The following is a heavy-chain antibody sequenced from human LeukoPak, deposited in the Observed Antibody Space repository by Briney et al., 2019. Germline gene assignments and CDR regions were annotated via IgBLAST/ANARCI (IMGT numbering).Heavy chain of an antibody. D-gene: IGHD3-10*01. CDR3: ARGVSFGELRTNWFDP. V-gene: IGHV1-18*01. J-gene: IGHJ5*02. Sequence: GASVKVSCKASGYTFTSYGISWVRQAPGQGLEWMGWISAYNGNTNYAQKFQGRVTMTRDTSTSTVYMELSRLRSDDTAVYYCARGVSFGELRTNWFDPWGQGTLVTVSS. CDR2: ISAYNGNT. CDR1: GYTFTSYG.